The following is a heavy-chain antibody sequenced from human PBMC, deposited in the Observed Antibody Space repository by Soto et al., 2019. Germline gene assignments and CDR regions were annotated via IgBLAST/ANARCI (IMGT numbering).Heavy chain of an antibody. J-gene: IGHJ4*02. CDR1: GYTFTSYY. CDR3: ARLGYCRGGSCYPLYYFDY. CDR2: INPSGGST. D-gene: IGHD2-15*01. Sequence: QVQLVQSGAEVKKPGASVKVSCKASGYTFTSYYMHWVRQAPGQGLEWMGIINPSGGSTSYAQKFQGRVTMTRDTTTSTVYMELSSLRSEDTAVYYCARLGYCRGGSCYPLYYFDYWGQGTLVTVSS. V-gene: IGHV1-46*03.